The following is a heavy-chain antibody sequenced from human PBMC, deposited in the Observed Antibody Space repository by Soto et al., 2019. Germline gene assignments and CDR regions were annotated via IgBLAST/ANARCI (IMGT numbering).Heavy chain of an antibody. D-gene: IGHD2-15*01. V-gene: IGHV4-59*08. CDR2: FSYTGTT. J-gene: IGHJ5*02. Sequence: ASETLSLTCTVSGGSISTYYWSWIRQPPGKGLERIAFFSYTGTTKYNPSLKSRVTMSGDASKNQFSLKVSSVTAADTAMYYCANYDCSGGSCRFDPWGQGTQVTVSS. CDR1: GGSISTYY. CDR3: ANYDCSGGSCRFDP.